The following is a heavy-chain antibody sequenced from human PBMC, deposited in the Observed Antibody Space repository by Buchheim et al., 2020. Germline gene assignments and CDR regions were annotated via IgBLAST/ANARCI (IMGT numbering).Heavy chain of an antibody. D-gene: IGHD1-26*01. CDR1: GFTFSDYY. CDR2: ISDDAITT. Sequence: QVQLVESGGGLVKPGGSLRLSCAASGFTFSDYYMVWVRQAPGKGLEWVSYISDDAITTRYADSVMGRFTISRDNAKSSLFLQMNSLRPEDTAVYYCARARDLGPGGYFDLWGRG. V-gene: IGHV3-11*01. CDR3: ARARDLGPGGYFDL. J-gene: IGHJ2*01.